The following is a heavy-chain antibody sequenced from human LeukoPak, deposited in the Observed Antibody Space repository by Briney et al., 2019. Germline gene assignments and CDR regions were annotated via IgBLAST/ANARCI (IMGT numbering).Heavy chain of an antibody. CDR1: VFTFSSYS. Sequence: GGSLRLSCAASVFTFSSYSMNWVRQAPGKGLEWVSSISSSSSYIYYADSVKGRFTISRDNAKNSLYLQMNSLRAEDTAVYYCARDGHSSSWPIDYWGQGTLVTVSS. D-gene: IGHD6-13*01. V-gene: IGHV3-21*01. CDR3: ARDGHSSSWPIDY. CDR2: ISSSSSYI. J-gene: IGHJ4*02.